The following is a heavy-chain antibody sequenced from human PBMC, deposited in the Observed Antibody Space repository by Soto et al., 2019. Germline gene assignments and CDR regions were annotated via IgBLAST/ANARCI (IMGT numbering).Heavy chain of an antibody. J-gene: IGHJ6*02. D-gene: IGHD6-13*01. CDR1: GYTFTSYG. CDR3: ARDLWTLSIAAAGMYYYYGMDV. Sequence: QVQLVQSGAEVKKPGASVKVSCKASGYTFTSYGISWVRQAPGQGLEWMGWISAYNGNTNYAQKLQGRVTMTTDTTTRTAYMELRSLRSDDTAVYYCARDLWTLSIAAAGMYYYYGMDVWGQGTTVTVSS. V-gene: IGHV1-18*01. CDR2: ISAYNGNT.